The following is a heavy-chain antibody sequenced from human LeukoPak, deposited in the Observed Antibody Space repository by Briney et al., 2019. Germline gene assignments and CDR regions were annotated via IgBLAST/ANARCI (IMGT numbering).Heavy chain of an antibody. V-gene: IGHV3-23*01. CDR2: ISASGVRT. D-gene: IGHD4-11*01. J-gene: IGHJ4*02. CDR3: ARSINYSNYVLDF. Sequence: AGGPLRLSCAASGFNFKDYDMTWVRQAPGKGLEWVASISASGVRTNFADSVRGRFTISRGNSNRVLYLQMNGLRAQDSAVYYGARSINYSNYVLDFWGQGTRVIISS. CDR1: GFNFKDYD.